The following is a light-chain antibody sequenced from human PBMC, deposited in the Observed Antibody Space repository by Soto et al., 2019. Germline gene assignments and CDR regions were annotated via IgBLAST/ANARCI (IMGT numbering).Light chain of an antibody. V-gene: IGKV3-11*01. CDR2: GAS. J-gene: IGKJ1*01. CDR1: QSVNSR. Sequence: EIVMTQSPATLSVSPGERATLSCRASQSVNSRLAWYQHKPGQDHRLIISGASSRATGIPDRFSGSGSATDFTLTISSLEPEDFAVYYCQQRSNWPRTFGQGTKVDIK. CDR3: QQRSNWPRT.